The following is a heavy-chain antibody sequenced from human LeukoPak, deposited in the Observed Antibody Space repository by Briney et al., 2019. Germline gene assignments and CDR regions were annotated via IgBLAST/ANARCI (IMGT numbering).Heavy chain of an antibody. J-gene: IGHJ4*02. CDR3: ARTYYYGSGSYSPDY. V-gene: IGHV1-18*04. CDR1: GYTFTSYG. Sequence: GASVKVSCKASGYTFTSYGISWVQQAPGQGLEWMGWISAYNGNTNYAQKLQGRVTMTTDTSTSTAYMELRSLRSDDTAVYYCARTYYYGSGSYSPDYWGQGTLVTVSS. D-gene: IGHD3-10*01. CDR2: ISAYNGNT.